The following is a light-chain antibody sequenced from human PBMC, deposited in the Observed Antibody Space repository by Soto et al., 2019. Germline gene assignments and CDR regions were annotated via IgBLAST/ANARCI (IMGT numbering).Light chain of an antibody. Sequence: AIQLTQSPSSLSASVGYRVTITCRSSQGIRNDLGWYQQKPGKAPKLLIYAASSLQSGVPSRFSGSASGTDFTLTISSLQHEDLATYYCLQDYSYPWTFGQGTKVDIK. CDR2: AAS. CDR1: QGIRND. CDR3: LQDYSYPWT. V-gene: IGKV1-6*01. J-gene: IGKJ1*01.